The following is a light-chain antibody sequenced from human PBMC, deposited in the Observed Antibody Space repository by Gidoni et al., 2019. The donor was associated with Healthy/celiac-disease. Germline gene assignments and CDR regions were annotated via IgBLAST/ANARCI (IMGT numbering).Light chain of an antibody. CDR1: QSVSSN. CDR2: GAS. J-gene: IGKJ5*01. V-gene: IGKV3-15*01. CDR3: QQYNNWLIT. Sequence: IVMTQSPATLSASPGERATLSCRASQSVSSNLAWYQQKPGQAPRILIYGASTRATGIPARCSGSGSGTEFTLTISSLQSEDFAVYYCQQYNNWLITFGQGTRLEIK.